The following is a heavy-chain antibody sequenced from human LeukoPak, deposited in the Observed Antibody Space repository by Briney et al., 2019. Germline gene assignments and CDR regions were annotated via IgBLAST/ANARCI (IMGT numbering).Heavy chain of an antibody. CDR2: IHYSGDS. CDR3: ARYSRKGDYILDY. J-gene: IGHJ4*02. D-gene: IGHD4-17*01. V-gene: IGHV4-59*01. Sequence: PSETLSLTCSVSGASISSDYWSWIRQPPGKGLEWMGYIHYSGDSNYNPSLKSRVTMSVDTSNNQFFLKLTSVTTADTAVYYCARYSRKGDYILDYWGQGTLVTVSS. CDR1: GASISSDY.